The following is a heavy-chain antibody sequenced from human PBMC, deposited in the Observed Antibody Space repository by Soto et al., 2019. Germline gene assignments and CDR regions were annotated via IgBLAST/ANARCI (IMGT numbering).Heavy chain of an antibody. CDR3: ARVELGYDSSGYYYD. V-gene: IGHV1-69*01. CDR1: GGTFSSYA. CDR2: IIPIFGTA. D-gene: IGHD3-22*01. J-gene: IGHJ4*02. Sequence: QVQLVQSGAEVKKPGSSVKVSCKASGGTFSSYAISWVRQAPGQGLEWMGGIIPIFGTANYAQKFQGRVTITAEESTSTAYMELSSLRSEETAVYYCARVELGYDSSGYYYDWGQGTLVTVSS.